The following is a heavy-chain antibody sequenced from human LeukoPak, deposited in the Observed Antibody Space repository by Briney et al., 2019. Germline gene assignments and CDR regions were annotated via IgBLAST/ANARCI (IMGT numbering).Heavy chain of an antibody. V-gene: IGHV3-23*01. CDR2: ISGSGGGT. CDR1: RFIFSCYA. D-gene: IGHD3-22*01. J-gene: IGHJ4*02. Sequence: GGSLRLSCASCRFIFSCYAICLVRQAAGTGLELVSLISGSGGGTYYADSVKGRFTLSRDNSENMVHLQMNSLRVDDTAVYYCVRDPFDSSGHDQGAYWGQGALVTVSS. CDR3: VRDPFDSSGHDQGAY.